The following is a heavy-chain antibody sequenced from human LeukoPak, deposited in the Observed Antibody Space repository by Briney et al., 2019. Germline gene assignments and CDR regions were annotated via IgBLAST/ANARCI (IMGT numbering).Heavy chain of an antibody. CDR2: ISGSGGST. V-gene: IGHV3-23*01. CDR1: GFTFSSYA. CDR3: AKCSGPAARPYYYYYYGMDV. J-gene: IGHJ6*02. Sequence: GGSLRLSCAASGFTFSSYAMSWVRQAPGKGLEWVSAISGSGGSTYYADSVKGRFTISRDNSKNTLYLQMNSLRAEDTAVYYCAKCSGPAARPYYYYYYGMDVWGQGTTVTVSS. D-gene: IGHD6-6*01.